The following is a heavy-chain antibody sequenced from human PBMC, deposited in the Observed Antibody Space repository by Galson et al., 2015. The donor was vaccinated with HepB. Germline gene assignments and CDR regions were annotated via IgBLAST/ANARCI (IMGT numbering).Heavy chain of an antibody. D-gene: IGHD3-9*01. J-gene: IGHJ4*02. CDR2: IYYSGST. V-gene: IGHV4-39*01. CDR3: ARHAPYRSLRYFDWLPYTAPFDY. Sequence: SETLSLTCTVSGGSISSSSYYWGWIRQPPGKGLEWIGSIYYSGSTYYNPSLKSRVTISVDTSKNQFSLKLSSVTAADTAVYYCARHAPYRSLRYFDWLPYTAPFDYWGQGTLVTVSS. CDR1: GGSISSSSYY.